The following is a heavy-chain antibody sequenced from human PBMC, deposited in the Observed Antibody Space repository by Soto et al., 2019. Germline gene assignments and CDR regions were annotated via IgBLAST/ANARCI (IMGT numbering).Heavy chain of an antibody. J-gene: IGHJ5*02. Sequence: PSETLSLTCAVYGGSFSGYYWTWIRQPPGTGLEWIGEINHSGSTNYNPSLKSRVTISVDTSKNQFSLKLSSVTAADTAVYYCARALTTVTLFDPWGQGTLVTVSS. V-gene: IGHV4-34*01. CDR2: INHSGST. CDR1: GGSFSGYY. D-gene: IGHD4-17*01. CDR3: ARALTTVTLFDP.